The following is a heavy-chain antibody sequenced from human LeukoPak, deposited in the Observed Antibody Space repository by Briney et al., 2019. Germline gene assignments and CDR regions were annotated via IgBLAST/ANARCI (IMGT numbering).Heavy chain of an antibody. CDR3: ARLVAYCDKTSCSGS. D-gene: IGHD2-21*01. J-gene: IGHJ4*02. CDR2: VYDSGST. V-gene: IGHV4-59*11. CDR1: GASISNHY. Sequence: PSETLSLTCTVSGASISNHYWNWVRQSPGKGLEWIGYVYDSGSTNYNPSLKSRVTISVDTSKNQFSLKLSSVTAADTAVYYCARLVAYCDKTSCSGSWGQGTLVTVSS.